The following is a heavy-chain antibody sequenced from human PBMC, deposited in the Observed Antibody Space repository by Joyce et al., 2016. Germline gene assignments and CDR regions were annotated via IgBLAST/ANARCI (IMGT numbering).Heavy chain of an antibody. D-gene: IGHD2-21*01. V-gene: IGHV5-51*01. Sequence: EVQLVQSGAEVKKPGESLKISCKGSGYSFTNYWIAWVRQMPGKGLEWMGISYPGDADTIYSPSFEGQVTISADKSISTAYLQWSSLKASDTAMYYCARFVASENYCDYWGQGTLVTVSS. CDR3: ARFVASENYCDY. CDR1: GYSFTNYW. CDR2: SYPGDADT. J-gene: IGHJ4*02.